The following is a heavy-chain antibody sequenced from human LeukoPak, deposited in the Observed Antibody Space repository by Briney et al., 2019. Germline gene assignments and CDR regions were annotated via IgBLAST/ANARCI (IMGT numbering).Heavy chain of an antibody. CDR1: GGPISSYY. CDR2: FYTSGST. J-gene: IGHJ3*02. CDR3: ARDFDGSFDLNPLAFDI. V-gene: IGHV4-4*07. Sequence: SETLSLTCTGSGGPISSYYLSWIRQPAGKGMELIWRFYTSGSTNYNPSLKSRVTMSVDTSKNQFSLKLSSVTAADTAVYYCARDFDGSFDLNPLAFDIWGQGTMVTVSS. D-gene: IGHD3-9*01.